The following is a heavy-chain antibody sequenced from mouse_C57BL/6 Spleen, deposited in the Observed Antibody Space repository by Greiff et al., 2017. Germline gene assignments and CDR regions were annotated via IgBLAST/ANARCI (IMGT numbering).Heavy chain of an antibody. V-gene: IGHV1-11*01. CDR1: GYTFTDHI. J-gene: IGHJ1*03. Sequence: QVQLQQSGAELASPGASVTLSCKASGYTFTDHIMSWVRKRPGQGLEWIGRIYPVGGETNYTQKFMGKATFSVDRSSSTVYMVLNSLTSEDAAVXYCGRDDGYCSYFDVWGTGTTVTVSS. D-gene: IGHD2-3*01. CDR3: GRDDGYCSYFDV. CDR2: IYPVGGET.